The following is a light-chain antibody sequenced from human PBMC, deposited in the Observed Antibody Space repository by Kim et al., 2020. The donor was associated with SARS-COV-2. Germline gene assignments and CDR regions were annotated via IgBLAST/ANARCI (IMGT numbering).Light chain of an antibody. J-gene: IGLJ2*01. Sequence: QSITISGTGTSSVVGSYNLVSWYQQHPGKAPKLMIYEVSKRPSGVSNRFAGSKSGNTASLTISGLQAEDEADYYCCSYAGSSTFEVFGGGTQLTVL. CDR1: SSVVGSYNL. V-gene: IGLV2-23*02. CDR2: EVS. CDR3: CSYAGSSTFEV.